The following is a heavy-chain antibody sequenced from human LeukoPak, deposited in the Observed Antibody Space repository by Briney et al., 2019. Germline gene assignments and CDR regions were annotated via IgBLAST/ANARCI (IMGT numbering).Heavy chain of an antibody. J-gene: IGHJ4*02. CDR3: AREAWSSAWY. Sequence: GGSLRLSCAASGFTFSSNWMSWVRQAPGKGLEWVANIKQDGSEKYYVDSVKGRFTISRDNAKNLLFLQMNSLRAEDTAVYYCAREAWSSAWYWGRGTLVTVSS. CDR1: GFTFSSNW. V-gene: IGHV3-7*03. D-gene: IGHD6-19*01. CDR2: IKQDGSEK.